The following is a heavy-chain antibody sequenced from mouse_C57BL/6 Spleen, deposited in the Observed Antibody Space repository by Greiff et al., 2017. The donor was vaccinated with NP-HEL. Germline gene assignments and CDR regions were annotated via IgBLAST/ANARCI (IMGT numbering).Heavy chain of an antibody. V-gene: IGHV1-26*01. CDR2: INPNNGGT. Sequence: VQLQQSGPELVKPGASVKISCKASGYTFTDYYMNWVKQSHGKSLEWIGDINPNNGGTIYNQKFKGKATLTVDKSSSTAYMELRSLTSEDTAVYYCARRDSYSHYAMDYWGQGTSGNVSS. CDR3: ARRDSYSHYAMDY. CDR1: GYTFTDYY. J-gene: IGHJ4*01. D-gene: IGHD3-3*01.